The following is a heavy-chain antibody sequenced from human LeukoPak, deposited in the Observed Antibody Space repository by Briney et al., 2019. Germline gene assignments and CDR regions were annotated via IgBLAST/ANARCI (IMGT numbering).Heavy chain of an antibody. D-gene: IGHD2-2*01. V-gene: IGHV4-34*01. J-gene: IGHJ3*01. Sequence: NTSETLSLTCAVYGGSFSGYYWSWIRQPPGKGLEWIGDINHSGSTNYSPSLKSRVTISVDTSKNQFALKLRSVTAADTAVYYCARPAVVPTAPGVYAFDFWGQGTMVTVSS. CDR3: ARPAVVPTAPGVYAFDF. CDR2: INHSGST. CDR1: GGSFSGYY.